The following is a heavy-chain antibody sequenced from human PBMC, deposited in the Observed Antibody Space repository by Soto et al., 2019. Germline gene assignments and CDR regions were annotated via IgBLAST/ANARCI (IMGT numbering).Heavy chain of an antibody. V-gene: IGHV4-61*08. Sequence: SETLSLTCSVSGESVSSGAYYWSWIRQPPGKGLEWIGYVYYSGSTSYNPSLETGVTISVDTSKNQFSLKLTSVTPADTAIYYCARVKRSTSRLDPWGQGTLVTVSS. CDR1: GESVSSGAYY. CDR2: VYYSGST. CDR3: ARVKRSTSRLDP. J-gene: IGHJ5*02. D-gene: IGHD1-26*01.